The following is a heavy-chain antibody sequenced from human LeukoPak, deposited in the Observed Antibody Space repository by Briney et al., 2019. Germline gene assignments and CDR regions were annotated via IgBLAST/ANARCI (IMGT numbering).Heavy chain of an antibody. D-gene: IGHD6-25*01. V-gene: IGHV4-39*01. CDR3: ARQGSLAAPPDY. CDR1: GGSISRSSYY. Sequence: SETLSLTCTVSGGSISRSSYYWGWIRQPPGKGLEWIGSIYYSGSTYYNPSLKSRVTISVDTSKNQFSPKQSSVTAADTAVYYCARQGSLAAPPDYWGQGTLVTVSS. J-gene: IGHJ4*02. CDR2: IYYSGST.